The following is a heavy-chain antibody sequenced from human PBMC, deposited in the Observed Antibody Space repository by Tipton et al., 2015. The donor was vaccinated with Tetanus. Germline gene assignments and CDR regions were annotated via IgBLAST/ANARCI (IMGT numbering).Heavy chain of an antibody. D-gene: IGHD3-22*01. Sequence: TLSLTCTVSGASFRNDGYYWSWVRQHPGRGLEWIGYIYYSGSTYYNPSLKSPVTISVDTSKNQFSLTVSSVTAADTAVYYCARVVPYYYDTSGHHGECFQEWGQGTQVIVSS. J-gene: IGHJ1*01. CDR3: ARVVPYYYDTSGHHGECFQE. CDR1: GASFRNDGYY. V-gene: IGHV4-31*01. CDR2: IYYSGST.